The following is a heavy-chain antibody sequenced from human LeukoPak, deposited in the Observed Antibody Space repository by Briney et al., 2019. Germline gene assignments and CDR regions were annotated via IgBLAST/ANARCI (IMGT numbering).Heavy chain of an antibody. Sequence: SETLSLTRSVSGGSISSTSYYWGWIRQPPGKGLAWVGTIYSSGSTYYNPSLKSRVTISVDTSKNQFSLKLSSVTAADTAVYYCARHVGYQLLFPKKFNWFDSWGQGTLVTVSS. V-gene: IGHV4-39*01. CDR1: GGSISSTSYY. J-gene: IGHJ5*01. CDR3: ARHVGYQLLFPKKFNWFDS. D-gene: IGHD1-1*01. CDR2: IYSSGST.